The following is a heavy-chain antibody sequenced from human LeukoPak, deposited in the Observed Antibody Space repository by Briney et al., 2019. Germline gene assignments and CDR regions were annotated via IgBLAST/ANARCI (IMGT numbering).Heavy chain of an antibody. CDR3: AKSSGWPNWFDP. CDR2: ISSSGGST. V-gene: IGHV3-23*01. CDR1: GFTFSSYA. J-gene: IGHJ5*02. D-gene: IGHD6-19*01. Sequence: PGGSLRLSCAASGFTFSSYAMSWVRQAPGKGLEWVSAISSSGGSTYYADSVKGRFTISRDNSKNTLYLQMNSLRAEDTAVYYCAKSSGWPNWFDPWGQGTLVTVSS.